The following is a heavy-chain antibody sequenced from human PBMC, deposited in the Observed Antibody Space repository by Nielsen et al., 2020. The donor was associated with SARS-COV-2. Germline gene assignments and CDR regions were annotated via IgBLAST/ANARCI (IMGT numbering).Heavy chain of an antibody. CDR2: ISYDGSNK. Sequence: WIRQPPGKGLEWVAVISYDGSNKYYADSVKGRFTISRDNSKNTLYLQMNSLRAEDTAVYYCARDSGRDYFDYWGQGTLVTVSS. CDR3: ARDSGRDYFDY. D-gene: IGHD3-10*01. V-gene: IGHV3-30*04. J-gene: IGHJ4*02.